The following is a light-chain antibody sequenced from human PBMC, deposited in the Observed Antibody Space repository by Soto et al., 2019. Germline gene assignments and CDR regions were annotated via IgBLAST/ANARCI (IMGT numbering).Light chain of an antibody. V-gene: IGKV1-33*01. CDR3: QHYDNVPYT. J-gene: IGKJ2*01. CDR1: QDISNY. CDR2: DAS. Sequence: DIQMTQSPSSRSASVGDRVTITCQASQDISNYLNWYQQKPGKAPKLLINDASRLQPGVPSRFSGGGSGTDFTFTIVSLQPEDIATYYCQHYDNVPYTFGQGTKLEIK.